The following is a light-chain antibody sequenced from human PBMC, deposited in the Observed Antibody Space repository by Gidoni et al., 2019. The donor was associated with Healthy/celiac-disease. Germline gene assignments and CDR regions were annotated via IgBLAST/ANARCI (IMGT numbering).Light chain of an antibody. Sequence: DSQMTQSPSFLSASVGDRVTLTCRASQGISSNLAWYQQKPGKAPKLLIYAASTLQSGVPSRFSGSGSGTEFTLTISSLQPEDFATYYCQQLNSYPLTFGQGTRLEIK. V-gene: IGKV1-9*01. CDR2: AAS. CDR1: QGISSN. J-gene: IGKJ5*01. CDR3: QQLNSYPLT.